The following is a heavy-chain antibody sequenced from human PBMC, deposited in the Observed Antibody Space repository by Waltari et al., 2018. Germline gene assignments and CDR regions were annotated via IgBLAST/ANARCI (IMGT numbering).Heavy chain of an antibody. D-gene: IGHD3-3*01. J-gene: IGHJ2*01. CDR2: VDPEDGET. CDR1: GYTFTDYY. CDR3: ARDGVVITSNWYFDL. Sequence: EVQLVQSGAEVKKPGATVKISCKASGYTFTDYYMHWVQQAPGKGLEWMGRVDPEDGETIYAEKFQGRVTITADTSTDTAYMELSSLRAEDTAVYYCARDGVVITSNWYFDLWGRGTLVTVSS. V-gene: IGHV1-69-2*01.